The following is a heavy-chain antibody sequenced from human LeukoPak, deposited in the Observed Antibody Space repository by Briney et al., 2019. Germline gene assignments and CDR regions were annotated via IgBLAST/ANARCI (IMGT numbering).Heavy chain of an antibody. Sequence: SETLTLTCTVSGGSISSRSYNWGRLRQPPGMGLEWVGRIYYSGSTYYNPALKSRVTISVDTSKNQFSLKLSSVTAADTAVYYCARYGYYLYYYGMDVWGQGTTVTVSS. D-gene: IGHD4-17*01. CDR2: IYYSGST. J-gene: IGHJ6*02. V-gene: IGHV4-39*01. CDR3: ARYGYYLYYYGMDV. CDR1: GGSISSRSYN.